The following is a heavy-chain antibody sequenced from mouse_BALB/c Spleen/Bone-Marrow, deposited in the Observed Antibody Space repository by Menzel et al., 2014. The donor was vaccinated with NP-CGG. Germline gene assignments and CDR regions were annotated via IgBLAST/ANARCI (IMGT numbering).Heavy chain of an antibody. J-gene: IGHJ4*01. Sequence: VQLVESGPGLVAPSQSLSITCTVSGFSLTSYGVHWVRQPPGKGLEWLGVIWAGGSTNYNSALMSRLSISKDNSKSQVFLKMNSLQTDDTAMYYCDRPTPRYFAMDYWGQGTSVTVSS. CDR1: GFSLTSYG. CDR3: DRPTPRYFAMDY. V-gene: IGHV2-9*02. D-gene: IGHD6-1*01. CDR2: IWAGGST.